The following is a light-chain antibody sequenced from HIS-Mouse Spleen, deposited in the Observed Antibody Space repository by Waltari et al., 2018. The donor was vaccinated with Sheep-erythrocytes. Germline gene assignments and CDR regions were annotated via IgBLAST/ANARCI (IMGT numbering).Light chain of an antibody. V-gene: IGLV2-11*01. J-gene: IGLJ2*01. Sequence: QSALTQPRSVSGSPGQSVTISCTGTSSDVGGYNYVSWYQQHPGKAPKLMIYDVSKRPSRVPDRFSGSKSGNTASRTISGLQAEDEADYYCCSYAGSYTFVVFGGGTKLTVL. CDR2: DVS. CDR3: CSYAGSYTFVV. CDR1: SSDVGGYNY.